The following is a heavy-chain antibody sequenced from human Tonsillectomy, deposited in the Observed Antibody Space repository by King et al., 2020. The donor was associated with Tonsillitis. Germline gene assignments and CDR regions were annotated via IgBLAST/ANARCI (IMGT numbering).Heavy chain of an antibody. V-gene: IGHV3-23*04. CDR1: GFTFSSSA. J-gene: IGHJ4*02. CDR2: ISGSGGRT. Sequence: EVQLVESGGGLVQPGGSLRLSCAASGFTFSSSAMSWVRQAPGKGLEWVSAISGSGGRTYYADSVKGRFTISRDNSKSTLYLQMNSLRVEDTAVYYCAKVDPFDYWGQGTLVTVSS. D-gene: IGHD3/OR15-3a*01. CDR3: AKVDPFDY.